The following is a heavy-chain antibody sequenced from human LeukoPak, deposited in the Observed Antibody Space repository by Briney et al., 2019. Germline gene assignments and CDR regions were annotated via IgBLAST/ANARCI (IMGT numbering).Heavy chain of an antibody. D-gene: IGHD1-20*01. CDR3: ARADITGTSYYFDY. Sequence: GGSLRLSCAASGFTFSSYAMHWVRQAPGKGLEYVSAISSNVGSTYYANSVKGRFTISRDNSKNTLYLQMGSLRAEDMAVYYCARADITGTSYYFDYWRQGTLVTVSS. CDR1: GFTFSSYA. V-gene: IGHV3-64*01. J-gene: IGHJ4*02. CDR2: ISSNVGST.